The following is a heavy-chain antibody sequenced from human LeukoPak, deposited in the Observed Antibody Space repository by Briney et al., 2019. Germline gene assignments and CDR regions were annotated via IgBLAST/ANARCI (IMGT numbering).Heavy chain of an antibody. CDR2: IYGGGNI. CDR1: GFTVSSNY. CDR3: ARGRVTYSGYDFPYYFDY. V-gene: IGHV3-53*01. D-gene: IGHD5-12*01. J-gene: IGHJ4*02. Sequence: GGSLRLSCAASGFTVSSNYMNWVRQAPGKGLEWVSVIYGGGNIYYADSVKGRFTISRDNSKNTLYLQMNSLRAEDTAVYYCARGRVTYSGYDFPYYFDYWGQGTLVTVSS.